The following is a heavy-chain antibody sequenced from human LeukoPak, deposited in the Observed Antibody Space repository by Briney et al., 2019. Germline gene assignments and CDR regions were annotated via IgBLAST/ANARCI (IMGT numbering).Heavy chain of an antibody. D-gene: IGHD3-3*02. Sequence: SETLSLTCTVSGGSISSGGYYWSWIRQFPGKGPEWIENIYYSGSTNYNPSLKSRVTISVDTSKNQFSLRLNSVTAADTAVYYCARVTFLDVWGKGTTVTVSS. CDR2: IYYSGST. CDR3: ARVTFLDV. J-gene: IGHJ6*04. CDR1: GGSISSGGYY. V-gene: IGHV4-31*03.